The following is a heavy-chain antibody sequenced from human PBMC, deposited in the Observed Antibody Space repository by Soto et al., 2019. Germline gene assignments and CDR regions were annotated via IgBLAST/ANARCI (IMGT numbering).Heavy chain of an antibody. D-gene: IGHD2-21*02. CDR2: ISPILGIA. Sequence: QVQLVQSGAEVKKPGSSVKVSCKASGGTFSSYTISWVRQAPGQGLEWMGRISPILGIANYAQKFQGRVTITADKSTSAAYMELSSLRSEDTAVYYCARYPGDPHDYWGQGTLVTVSS. J-gene: IGHJ4*02. V-gene: IGHV1-69*02. CDR1: GGTFSSYT. CDR3: ARYPGDPHDY.